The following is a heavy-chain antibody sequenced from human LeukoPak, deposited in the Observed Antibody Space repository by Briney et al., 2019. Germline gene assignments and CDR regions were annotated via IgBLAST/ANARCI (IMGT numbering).Heavy chain of an antibody. J-gene: IGHJ4*02. D-gene: IGHD5-12*01. CDR2: ISSSGSTI. Sequence: GGSLRLSCAASGFTFSTYEMNWVRQAPGKGLVWVSYISSSGSTIYYADSVKGRFTISRNNAKNSLYLQMNSLRAEDTAVYYCARSYGWLPGGMWGQGTLVTVSS. CDR1: GFTFSTYE. V-gene: IGHV3-48*03. CDR3: ARSYGWLPGGM.